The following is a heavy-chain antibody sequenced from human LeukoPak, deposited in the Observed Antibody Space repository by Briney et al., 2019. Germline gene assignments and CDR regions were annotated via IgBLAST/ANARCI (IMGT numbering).Heavy chain of an antibody. CDR3: ARYGTHYYGSGGFDY. D-gene: IGHD3-10*01. V-gene: IGHV1-2*02. Sequence: GASVKVSCKASGYTFTSYGISWVRQAPGQGLEWMGWINPNSGGTNYAQKFQGRVTMTRDTSISTAYMELSRLRSDDTAVYYCARYGTHYYGSGGFDYWGQGTLVTVSS. CDR1: GYTFTSYG. J-gene: IGHJ4*02. CDR2: INPNSGGT.